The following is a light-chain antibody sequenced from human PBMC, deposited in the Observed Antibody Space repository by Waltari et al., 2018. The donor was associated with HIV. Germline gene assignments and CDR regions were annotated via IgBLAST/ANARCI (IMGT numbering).Light chain of an antibody. V-gene: IGLV1-40*01. Sequence: QSVVTQPPSVSGAPGQRVTISCTGSSSTIGAGYDVHWYQQLPGTAPKLPIYGNSNLPSGVPDRFSGAKSGTSASLAITGLQAEDEADYYCQSYDSSLSGSDVVFGGGTELTVL. CDR3: QSYDSSLSGSDVV. CDR2: GNS. J-gene: IGLJ2*01. CDR1: SSTIGAGYD.